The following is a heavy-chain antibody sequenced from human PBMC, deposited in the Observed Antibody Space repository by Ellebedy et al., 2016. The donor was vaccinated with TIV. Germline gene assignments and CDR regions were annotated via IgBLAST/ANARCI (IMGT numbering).Heavy chain of an antibody. CDR3: ATLGFCRGGACPNFDS. CDR2: ISGSASST. D-gene: IGHD2-15*01. J-gene: IGHJ4*02. Sequence: GGSLRLSCAASGFTFSSYSMTWVRQAPGKGLEWVSAISGSASSTYYADSVKGRFTISRDNSKNTVYLQMNSLRAEDTAVYYCATLGFCRGGACPNFDSWGQGTLVTVSS. V-gene: IGHV3-23*01. CDR1: GFTFSSYS.